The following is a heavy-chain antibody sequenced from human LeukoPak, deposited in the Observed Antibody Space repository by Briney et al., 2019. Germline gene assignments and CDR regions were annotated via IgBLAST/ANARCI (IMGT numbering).Heavy chain of an antibody. CDR1: GGSFSGYY. J-gene: IGHJ4*02. Sequence: SETLSLTCAVYGGSFSGYYWSWIRQPPGKGLEWIGEINHSGSTNYNPSLKSRVTISVDPSKNQFSLKLSSVTAADTAVYYCARGPLYDFWSGYIDYWGQGTLVTVSS. CDR3: ARGPLYDFWSGYIDY. D-gene: IGHD3-3*01. CDR2: INHSGST. V-gene: IGHV4-34*01.